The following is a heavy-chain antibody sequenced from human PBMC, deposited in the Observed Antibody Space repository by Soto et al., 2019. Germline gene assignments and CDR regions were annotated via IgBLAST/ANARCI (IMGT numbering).Heavy chain of an antibody. CDR1: GGTFRGFY. D-gene: IGHD2-2*01. CDR3: ARGRGRYCSSTSCQGVNWFDP. V-gene: IGHV4-34*01. Sequence: PSQTKPLPCTVYGGTFRGFYGSWIRQPPGKGLEWIGEINHSGSTNYNPSLKSRVTISVDTSKNQFSLKLSSVTAADTAVYYCARGRGRYCSSTSCQGVNWFDPWGQGTLVTVSS. CDR2: INHSGST. J-gene: IGHJ5*02.